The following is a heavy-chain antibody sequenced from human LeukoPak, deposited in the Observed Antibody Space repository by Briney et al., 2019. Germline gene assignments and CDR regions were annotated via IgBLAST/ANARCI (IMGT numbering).Heavy chain of an antibody. V-gene: IGHV4-59*01. CDR1: GGSISSYY. J-gene: IGHJ6*04. Sequence: MPSETLSHTCTVSGGSISSYYWSWIRQPPGKGLEWIGYIYYSGSTNYNPSLKSRVTISVDTSKNQFSLKLSSVTAADTAVYYCARYRYGSGSYYKSYGMDVWGKGTTVTVSS. CDR3: ARYRYGSGSYYKSYGMDV. D-gene: IGHD3-10*01. CDR2: IYYSGST.